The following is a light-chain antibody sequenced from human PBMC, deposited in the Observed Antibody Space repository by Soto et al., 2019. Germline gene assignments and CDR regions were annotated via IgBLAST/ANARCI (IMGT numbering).Light chain of an antibody. V-gene: IGKV3-15*01. CDR2: GAS. J-gene: IGKJ2*01. Sequence: EIVMTQSPATLSVSPGERANLSCRASQSVTSNLAWYQQRPGQAPRLLMYGASTRATGIPARFSGSGSGTEFTLTISSLQSEDFAVYYCQQYNDWYTFGQGTKLEIK. CDR3: QQYNDWYT. CDR1: QSVTSN.